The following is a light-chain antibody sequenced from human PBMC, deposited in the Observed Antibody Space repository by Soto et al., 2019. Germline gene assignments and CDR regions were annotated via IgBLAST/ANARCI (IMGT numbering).Light chain of an antibody. J-gene: IGLJ2*01. CDR1: SSNIGSNY. CDR3: AAWDDSLSGPKV. CDR2: RNN. V-gene: IGLV1-47*01. Sequence: QAVLTQPPSASGTPGQRVTISCSGSSSNIGSNYVYWYQQLPGTAPKLLIYRNNQRPSGVPDRFSGSKSGTSASLAISGLQSQDEADYYCAAWDDSLSGPKVFGGGTKVTVL.